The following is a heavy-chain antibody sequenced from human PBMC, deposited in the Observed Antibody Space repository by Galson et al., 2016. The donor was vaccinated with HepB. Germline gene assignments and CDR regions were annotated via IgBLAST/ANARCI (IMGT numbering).Heavy chain of an antibody. CDR3: ARRDVGYCSSTRCYGRNWFDP. D-gene: IGHD2-2*01. Sequence: ETLSLTCTVSGASISSSSYYWSWIRQPPGKGLEWIGSIYYSGSSDYNSALNIGATISVDTSKNQFSLKLSSVTAADTAVYFCARRDVGYCSSTRCYGRNWFDPWGQGTLVTVSS. CDR2: IYYSGSS. V-gene: IGHV4-39*01. CDR1: GASISSSSYY. J-gene: IGHJ5*02.